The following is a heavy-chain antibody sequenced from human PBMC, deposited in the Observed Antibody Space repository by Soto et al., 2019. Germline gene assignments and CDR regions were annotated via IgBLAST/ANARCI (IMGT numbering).Heavy chain of an antibody. V-gene: IGHV3-15*01. CDR3: TTDRRITLAEFDY. D-gene: IGHD1-20*01. J-gene: IGHJ4*02. Sequence: LRLSCAASGFTVSDAWMSWVRQAPGKGLEWVARFKSETDGGTTDYAAPVKDRFIISRDDSKNTLYLQMNGLKTEDTAVYYCTTDRRITLAEFDYWGQGTLVTVSS. CDR1: GFTVSDAW. CDR2: FKSETDGGTT.